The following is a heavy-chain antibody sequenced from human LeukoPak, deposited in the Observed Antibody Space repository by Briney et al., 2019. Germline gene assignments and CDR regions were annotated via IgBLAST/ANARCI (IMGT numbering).Heavy chain of an antibody. J-gene: IGHJ3*02. Sequence: GGSLRLSCAASEFTFSSYAMSWVRQAPGKGLDWVSAISGSGGSTYCADYVRGRFTISRNNSKNTLYLQMNSMRAEDTAVYYFARDRVDYYYCSGYYYVGAFDIWGQGTMVTVSS. CDR1: EFTFSSYA. CDR3: ARDRVDYYYCSGYYYVGAFDI. V-gene: IGHV3-23*01. CDR2: ISGSGGST. D-gene: IGHD3-22*01.